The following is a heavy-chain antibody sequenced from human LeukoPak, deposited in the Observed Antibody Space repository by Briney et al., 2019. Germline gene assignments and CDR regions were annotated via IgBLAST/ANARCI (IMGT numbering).Heavy chain of an antibody. D-gene: IGHD6-19*01. CDR3: ARDRSGGWFYYYYYMDV. CDR1: GYTFTSYA. J-gene: IGHJ6*03. Sequence: RASVKVSCKASGYTFTSYAMNWVRQAPGQGLEWMGCINTNNGNPTYSQGFSGRLVFSLDTSVSTAYLQISSLKAEDTAVYYCARDRSGGWFYYYYYMDVWGKGTTVTVSS. V-gene: IGHV7-4-1*02. CDR2: INTNNGNP.